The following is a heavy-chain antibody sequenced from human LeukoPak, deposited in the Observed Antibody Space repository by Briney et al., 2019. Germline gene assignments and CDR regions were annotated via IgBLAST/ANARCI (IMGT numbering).Heavy chain of an antibody. V-gene: IGHV4-59*11. Sequence: PSETPSPTRTVSGGSTSVRSSRWIRHPPRKGLHSIGYIHFGVGTNHHPSLKSRVTISGDTTKNQLSLKMSSVTAADTAMYYCARYSYDSSVQATGAFDVWGQGTMVTVSS. D-gene: IGHD3-22*01. CDR2: IHFGVGT. J-gene: IGHJ3*01. CDR3: ARYSYDSSVQATGAFDV. CDR1: GGSTSVRS.